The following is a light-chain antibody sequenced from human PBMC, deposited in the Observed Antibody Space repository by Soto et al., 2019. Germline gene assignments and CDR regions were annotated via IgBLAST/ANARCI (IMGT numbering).Light chain of an antibody. CDR2: KAS. CDR1: QSIGSV. V-gene: IGKV1-5*03. J-gene: IGKJ1*01. CDR3: QQNEWYWT. Sequence: DIQMTQSPSTLSASVGDRVTITCRASQSIGSVVAWYQQKPGKTPTLLIYKASIWEGGVPSRFSGSGSGTNFTLTISSLQPDVSATYYFQQNEWYWTFGQGTKLEMK.